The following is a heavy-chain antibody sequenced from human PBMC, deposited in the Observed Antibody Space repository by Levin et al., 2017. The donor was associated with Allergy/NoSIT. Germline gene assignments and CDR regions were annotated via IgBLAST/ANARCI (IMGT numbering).Heavy chain of an antibody. CDR3: ARGPSSGSYRPYAFDI. J-gene: IGHJ3*02. D-gene: IGHD1-26*01. Sequence: PSETLSLTCTVSGGSISSYYWSWIRQPAGKGLEWIGRIYTSGSTHYNPSLKSRVTMSVDTSKNQFSLKLSSVTAADTAVYYCARGPSSGSYRPYAFDIWGQGTMVTVSS. CDR1: GGSISSYY. CDR2: IYTSGST. V-gene: IGHV4-4*07.